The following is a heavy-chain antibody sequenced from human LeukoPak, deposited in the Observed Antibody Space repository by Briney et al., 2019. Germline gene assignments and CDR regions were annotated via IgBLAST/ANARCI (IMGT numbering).Heavy chain of an antibody. CDR1: GGSISSGGYY. V-gene: IGHV4-61*08. D-gene: IGHD2-15*01. J-gene: IGHJ6*02. Sequence: PSETLSLTCTVSGGSISSGGYYWSWIRQHPGKGLEWIGYIYYSGSTYYIPTLKSRVTISVDTSKNQFSLKLSSVTAADTAVYYCARDSVVKPYYYYGMDVWGQGTTVTVSS. CDR2: IYYSGST. CDR3: ARDSVVKPYYYYGMDV.